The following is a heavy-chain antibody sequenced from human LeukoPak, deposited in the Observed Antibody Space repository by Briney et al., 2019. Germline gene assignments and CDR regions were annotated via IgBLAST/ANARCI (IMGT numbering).Heavy chain of an antibody. CDR2: INPSGGST. D-gene: IGHD3-10*01. Sequence: ASVKVSCKASGYTFTSYYMHWVRQAPGQGLEWMGIINPSGGSTSYAQKFQGRVTITADESTSTAYMELSSLRSEDTAVYYCGRDRAGSWGYYYGSGSYYFDYWGQGTLVTVSS. V-gene: IGHV1-46*01. J-gene: IGHJ4*02. CDR3: GRDRAGSWGYYYGSGSYYFDY. CDR1: GYTFTSYY.